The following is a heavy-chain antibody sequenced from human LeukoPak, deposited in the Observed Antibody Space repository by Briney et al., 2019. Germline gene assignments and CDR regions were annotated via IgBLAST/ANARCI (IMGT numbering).Heavy chain of an antibody. D-gene: IGHD1-26*01. CDR3: ARAGIRIVGAPDYFDY. Sequence: PSETLSLTCTVSGGSISSGGYYWSWIRQHPGKGLEWIGYIYYSGSTYYNPSLKSRVTISVDTSKNQFSLKLSSVTAADTAVYYCARAGIRIVGAPDYFDYWGQGTLVTVSS. CDR1: GGSISSGGYY. V-gene: IGHV4-31*03. CDR2: IYYSGST. J-gene: IGHJ4*02.